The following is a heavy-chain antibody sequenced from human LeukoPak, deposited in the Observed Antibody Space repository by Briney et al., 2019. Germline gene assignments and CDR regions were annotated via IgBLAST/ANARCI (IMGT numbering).Heavy chain of an antibody. J-gene: IGHJ4*02. CDR3: VKDLMGGSYVSVD. V-gene: IGHV3-64D*06. CDR2: ISSNGGST. Sequence: GGSLRLSCSASGFTFSNYAMHWVRQAPGKGLEYVSAISSNGGSTYYADSVKGRFTISRDNSKNTLYLQMSSLRAEDTAVYYSVKDLMGGSYVSVDWGQGTLVTVSS. CDR1: GFTFSNYA. D-gene: IGHD1-26*01.